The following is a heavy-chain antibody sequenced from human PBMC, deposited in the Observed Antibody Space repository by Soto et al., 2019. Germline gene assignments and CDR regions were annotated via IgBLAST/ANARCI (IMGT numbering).Heavy chain of an antibody. J-gene: IGHJ2*01. CDR3: SKEPVGPDWYFYF. Sequence: PGGSLRLSCAASGFTFRSYAMSWVRQAPGKGLEWVSGISGSGISTHYADSVKGRFTVSRDNSKNTLYLQMNSLRAEDTAVYNCSKEPVGPDWYFYFWGRGTLVTVAS. CDR2: ISGSGIST. CDR1: GFTFRSYA. V-gene: IGHV3-23*01.